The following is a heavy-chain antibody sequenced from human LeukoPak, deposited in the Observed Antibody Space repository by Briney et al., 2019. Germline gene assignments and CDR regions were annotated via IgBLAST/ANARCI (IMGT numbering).Heavy chain of an antibody. CDR1: GGTFSSYA. CDR2: IIPILGIA. Sequence: VKVSCKAPGGTFSSYAISWVRQAPGQGLEWMGRIIPILGIANYAQKFQGRVTITADKSTSTAYMELSSLRSEDTAVYYCARVPSFDIWGQGTMVTVSS. V-gene: IGHV1-69*10. CDR3: ARVPSFDI. J-gene: IGHJ3*02.